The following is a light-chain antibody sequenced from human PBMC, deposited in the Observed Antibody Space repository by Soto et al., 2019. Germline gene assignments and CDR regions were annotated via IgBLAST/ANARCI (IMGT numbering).Light chain of an antibody. Sequence: SYELTQPPSVSVAPGQTARITCGGSNIGSKSVHWDQQKPGQAPVLVVDDDSDRPSGIPERFSGSNSGNTATLTISRVEAGDEADYYCQVWDSSSDHPRVFGGGTKLTVL. V-gene: IGLV3-21*02. CDR3: QVWDSSSDHPRV. CDR1: NIGSKS. J-gene: IGLJ3*02. CDR2: DDS.